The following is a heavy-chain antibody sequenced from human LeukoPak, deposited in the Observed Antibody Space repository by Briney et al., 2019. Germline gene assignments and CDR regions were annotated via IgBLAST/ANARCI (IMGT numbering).Heavy chain of an antibody. CDR3: ARDLTTATTAYLHH. J-gene: IGHJ1*01. D-gene: IGHD4-17*01. CDR2: IRSSSAYI. V-gene: IGHV3-21*01. Sequence: GGSLRLSCAASGFTFSTYSMNWVRQAPGKGLEWVSSIRSSSAYIYYADSVKGRFTISRDNAKNSLYLRMNSLRAEDTAVYYCARDLTTATTAYLHHWGQGTLVIVSS. CDR1: GFTFSTYS.